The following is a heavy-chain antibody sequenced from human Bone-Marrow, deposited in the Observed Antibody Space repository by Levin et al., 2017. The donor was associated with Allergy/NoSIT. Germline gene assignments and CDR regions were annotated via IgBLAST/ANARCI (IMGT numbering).Heavy chain of an antibody. CDR2: INWSGVST. Sequence: GESLKISCAASGFNFADYGMTWVRQAPGKGLEWVSTINWSGVSTMYADSVQGRFTISRDNAKNSLYLQLDSLRPEDTAFYHCARERGGEYFDYWGQGTLVTVSS. D-gene: IGHD7-27*01. J-gene: IGHJ4*02. CDR1: GFNFADYG. CDR3: ARERGGEYFDY. V-gene: IGHV3-20*01.